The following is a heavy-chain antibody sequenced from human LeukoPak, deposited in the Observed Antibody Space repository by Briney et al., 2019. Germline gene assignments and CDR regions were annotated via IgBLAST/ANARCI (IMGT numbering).Heavy chain of an antibody. CDR1: GFTFSSYS. J-gene: IGHJ4*02. Sequence: KSGGSLRLSCAASGFTFSSYSMNWVRQAPGKGLEWVSSISSSSSYIYYADSVKGRFTISRDNAKNSLHLQMNSLRAEDTAVCYCASQGSGYDSPIDFWGQGTLVTVSS. V-gene: IGHV3-21*01. CDR3: ASQGSGYDSPIDF. D-gene: IGHD5-12*01. CDR2: ISSSSSYI.